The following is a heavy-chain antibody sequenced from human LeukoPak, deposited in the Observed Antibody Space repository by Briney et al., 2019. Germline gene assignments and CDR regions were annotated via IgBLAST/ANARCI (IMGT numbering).Heavy chain of an antibody. D-gene: IGHD2-15*01. Sequence: PGGSLRLSCAASGFTFSSYAMSWVRQAPGKGLEWISAISGSGGSTYYADSVKGRFTISRNNAKNSLYLQMNSLRDEDTAVYYCARDRSNTVVAAFPNWFDPWGQGTLVTVSS. J-gene: IGHJ5*02. V-gene: IGHV3-23*01. CDR3: ARDRSNTVVAAFPNWFDP. CDR2: ISGSGGST. CDR1: GFTFSSYA.